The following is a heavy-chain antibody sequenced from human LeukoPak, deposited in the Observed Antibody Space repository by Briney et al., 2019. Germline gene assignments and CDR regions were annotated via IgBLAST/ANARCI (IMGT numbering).Heavy chain of an antibody. CDR1: GYSISSGYY. CDR2: IYHSGST. V-gene: IGHV4-38-2*02. Sequence: SETLSLTCTVSGYSISSGYYWGWIRQPPGKGLEWIGSIYHSGSTYYNPSLKSRVTISVDTSKNQFSLKLSSVTAADTAVYYCARDQYGSGSYYGYWGQGTLVTVSS. CDR3: ARDQYGSGSYYGY. J-gene: IGHJ4*02. D-gene: IGHD3-10*01.